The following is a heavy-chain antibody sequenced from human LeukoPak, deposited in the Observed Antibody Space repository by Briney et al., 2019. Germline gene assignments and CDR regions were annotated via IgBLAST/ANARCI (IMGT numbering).Heavy chain of an antibody. V-gene: IGHV3-30-3*01. CDR2: ISYDGSNK. CDR1: GFTFSSYA. J-gene: IGHJ6*02. D-gene: IGHD2-8*02. Sequence: GRSLRLSCAAFGFTFSSYAMHWVRQAPGKGLEWVAVISYDGSNKYYADSVKGRFTISRDNSKNTLYLQMNSLRAEDTAVYYCARGATGGYYYYHGMDVWGQGTTVTVSS. CDR3: ARGATGGYYYYHGMDV.